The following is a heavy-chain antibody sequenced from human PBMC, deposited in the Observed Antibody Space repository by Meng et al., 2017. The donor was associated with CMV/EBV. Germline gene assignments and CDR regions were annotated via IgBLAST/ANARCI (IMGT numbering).Heavy chain of an antibody. CDR3: ARVKQNWNYDYYYYYGMDV. J-gene: IGHJ6*02. Sequence: GGSLRLSCAATGFTFDDYGMSWVRQAPGKGLEWVSGINWNGGSTGYADSVKGRFTISRDNAKNSLYLQMNSLGAEDTALYYCARVKQNWNYDYYYYYGMDVWGQGTTVTVSS. V-gene: IGHV3-20*04. CDR2: INWNGGST. CDR1: GFTFDDYG. D-gene: IGHD1-7*01.